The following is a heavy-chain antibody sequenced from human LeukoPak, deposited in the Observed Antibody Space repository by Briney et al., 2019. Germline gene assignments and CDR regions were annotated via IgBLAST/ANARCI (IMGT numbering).Heavy chain of an antibody. CDR3: AREGREYSYDY. CDR2: INNDGSST. V-gene: IGHV3-74*01. J-gene: IGHJ4*02. D-gene: IGHD5-18*01. CDR1: GFTFSSYW. Sequence: GGSLRLSCAASGFTFSSYWMHWVRQAPGKGLVWVSRINNDGSSTPYADSVKGRFTISRDNAKNSLFLQMNSLRVDDTAVYYCAREGREYSYDYWGQGTLVTVSS.